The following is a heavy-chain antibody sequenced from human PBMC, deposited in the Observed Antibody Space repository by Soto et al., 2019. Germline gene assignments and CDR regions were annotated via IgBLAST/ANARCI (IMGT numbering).Heavy chain of an antibody. Sequence: PSETLSLTSIVSGGSISSSSYYWGWIRQPPGKGLEWIGSIYYSGSTYYNPSLKSRVTISVDTSKNQFSLKLSSVTAADTAVYYCARHRYVDTAMVRRNWFDPWGQGTLVTVSS. V-gene: IGHV4-39*01. J-gene: IGHJ5*02. D-gene: IGHD5-18*01. CDR3: ARHRYVDTAMVRRNWFDP. CDR2: IYYSGST. CDR1: GGSISSSSYY.